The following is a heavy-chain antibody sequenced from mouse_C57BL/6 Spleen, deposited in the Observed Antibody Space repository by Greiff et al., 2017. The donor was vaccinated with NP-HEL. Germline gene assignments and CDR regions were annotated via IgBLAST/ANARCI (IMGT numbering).Heavy chain of an antibody. CDR3: ARPYYGSSYGYFDV. V-gene: IGHV1-72*01. J-gene: IGHJ1*03. CDR1: GYTFTSYW. Sequence: QVQLKQPGAELVKPGASVKLSCKASGYTFTSYWMHWVKQRPGRGLEWIGRIDPNSGGTKYNEKFKSKATLTVDKPSSTAYMQRSSLTSEDSAVYYCARPYYGSSYGYFDVWGTGTTVTVSS. CDR2: IDPNSGGT. D-gene: IGHD1-1*01.